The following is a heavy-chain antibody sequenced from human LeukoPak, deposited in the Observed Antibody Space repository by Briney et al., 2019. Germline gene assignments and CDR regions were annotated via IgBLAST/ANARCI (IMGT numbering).Heavy chain of an antibody. CDR1: GFTFISAW. CDR2: IKSKTEGGTT. D-gene: IGHD4-17*01. Sequence: GGSLRLSCTASGSSGFTFISAWMSWVRQAPGKGLEWVGRIKSKTEGGTTDYAAPVKGRFTISRDDSKTTVFLQMNSLKTEDTAVYYCTTVQDYGEAGDWGQGTLVTVS. V-gene: IGHV3-15*01. J-gene: IGHJ4*02. CDR3: TTVQDYGEAGD.